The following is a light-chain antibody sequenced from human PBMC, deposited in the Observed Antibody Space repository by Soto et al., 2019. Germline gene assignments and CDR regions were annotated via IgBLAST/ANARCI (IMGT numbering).Light chain of an antibody. CDR3: QQYGSSPPKYT. V-gene: IGKV3-20*01. CDR1: QSVSSSY. J-gene: IGKJ2*01. CDR2: GAS. Sequence: EIVLTQSPGTLSLSPGERATLSCRASQSVSSSYLARYQQKPGQAPRLLIYGASSRATGIPDRFSGSGSGTDFTFTISRLEPEDFAVYYCQQYGSSPPKYTFGQGTKLEIK.